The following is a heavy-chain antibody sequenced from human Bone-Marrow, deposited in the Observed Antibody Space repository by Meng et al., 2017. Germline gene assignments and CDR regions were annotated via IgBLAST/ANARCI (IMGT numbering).Heavy chain of an antibody. D-gene: IGHD1-26*01. CDR1: GGATRSPNW. CDR3: ARVIYRPSGHNYFDP. CDR2: IYHSGST. Sequence: VTLQGSGPGLMKPAGALSLACSASGGATRSPNWASWVRQPPGRGLEWIGEIYHSGSTTYNPSLLSRVTISVDKSKNQFSLKLSSVTAADTAIYYCARVIYRPSGHNYFDPWGQGTLVTVSS. V-gene: IGHV4-4*02. J-gene: IGHJ5*02.